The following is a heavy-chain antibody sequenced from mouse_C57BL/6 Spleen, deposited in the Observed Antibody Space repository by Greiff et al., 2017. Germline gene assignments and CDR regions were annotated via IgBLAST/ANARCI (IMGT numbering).Heavy chain of an antibody. V-gene: IGHV1-52*01. J-gene: IGHJ2*01. D-gene: IGHD1-1*01. CDR1: GYTFTSYW. CDR3: ARKATTVPYYCDY. Sequence: QVQLQQPGAELVRPGSSVKLSCKASGYTFTSYWMHWVKQRPIQGLEWIGNIDPSDSETHSNQKFKDKATLTVDKSSSTAYMQLSSLTSEDSAVYYCARKATTVPYYCDYWGQGTTLTVSS. CDR2: IDPSDSET.